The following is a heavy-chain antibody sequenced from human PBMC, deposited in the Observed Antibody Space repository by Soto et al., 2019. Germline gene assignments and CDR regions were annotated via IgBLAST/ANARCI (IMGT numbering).Heavy chain of an antibody. CDR2: INHSGST. CDR1: GGSFSGYY. Sequence: LSLTCAVYGGSFSGYYWSWIRQPPGKGLEWIGEINHSGSTNYNPSLKSRVTISVDTSKNQFSLKLSSVTAADTAVYYCARVDVDKAIFDYWGQGPLVTVSS. CDR3: ARVDVDKAIFDY. V-gene: IGHV4-34*01. J-gene: IGHJ4*02. D-gene: IGHD5-18*01.